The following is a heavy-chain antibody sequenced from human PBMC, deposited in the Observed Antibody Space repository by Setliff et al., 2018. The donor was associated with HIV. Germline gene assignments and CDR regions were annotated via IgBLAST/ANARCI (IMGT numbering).Heavy chain of an antibody. CDR3: ASHNRETADDLLTAYYNYYYYTDV. V-gene: IGHV1-18*01. D-gene: IGHD3-9*01. CDR2: ISAHNGNT. Sequence: ASVKVSCKASGYIFSSYAFNWVRQAPGQGLEWMGWISAHNGNTNYAQKFQGRDTMTTDTSSSTAYMELRSLKSDDTAVYYCASHNRETADDLLTAYYNYYYYTDVWGKGTTVTVSS. J-gene: IGHJ6*03. CDR1: GYIFSSYA.